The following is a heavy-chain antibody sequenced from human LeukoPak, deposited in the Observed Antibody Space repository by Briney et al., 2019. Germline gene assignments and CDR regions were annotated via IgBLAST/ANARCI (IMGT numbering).Heavy chain of an antibody. D-gene: IGHD3-10*01. CDR3: ASRPADTTWYGVFDY. CDR1: DDSFSSHY. V-gene: IGHV4-59*11. J-gene: IGHJ4*02. Sequence: SETLSLTCAVSDDSFSSHYWTWIRQPPGKRLEWIGYIFNTGNTNYNPSLASRVTMSVDTSRAQFFLRLSPVTAADTAIYYCASRPADTTWYGVFDYWSQGTLVTVSS. CDR2: IFNTGNT.